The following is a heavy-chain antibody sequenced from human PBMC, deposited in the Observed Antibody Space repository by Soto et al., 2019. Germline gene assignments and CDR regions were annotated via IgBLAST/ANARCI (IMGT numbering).Heavy chain of an antibody. CDR2: IFYLGSS. CDR3: ARHSLALRKNNWFDP. CDR1: GDSITSSDFY. V-gene: IGHV4-39*01. D-gene: IGHD3-3*02. J-gene: IGHJ5*02. Sequence: SETLSLTCTVSGDSITSSDFYWGWVRQPPGKGLEWIGSIFYLGSSYYNPSLKSRVTMSVDTSKNQFSLRLRSVTAADTALYFCARHSLALRKNNWFDPWGQGIMVTVSS.